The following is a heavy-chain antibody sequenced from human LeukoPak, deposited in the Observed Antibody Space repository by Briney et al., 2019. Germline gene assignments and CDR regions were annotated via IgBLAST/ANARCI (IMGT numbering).Heavy chain of an antibody. D-gene: IGHD1-26*01. CDR1: GGSISSSSYY. CDR2: IYYSGST. CDR3: ATQQLNIVGATTGLDY. V-gene: IGHV4-39*01. J-gene: IGHJ4*02. Sequence: KTSETLPLTCTVSGGSISSSSYYWGWIRQPPGKGLEWIGSIYYSGSTYYNPSLKSRVTISVDTSKNQFSLKLSSVTAADTAVYYCATQQLNIVGATTGLDYRGQGTLVTVSS.